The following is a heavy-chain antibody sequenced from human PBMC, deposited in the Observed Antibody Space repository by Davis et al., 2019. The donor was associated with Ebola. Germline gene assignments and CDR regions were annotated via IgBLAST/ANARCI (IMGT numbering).Heavy chain of an antibody. Sequence: AASVKVSCKASGFTFTSSAVQWVRQARRQRLEWIGWIVVGSGNTNYAQKFQERVTITRDMSTSTAYMELSSLRSEDTAVYYCARATVDSSGWDYWGQGTLVTVSS. D-gene: IGHD6-19*01. V-gene: IGHV1-58*01. CDR2: IVVGSGNT. CDR3: ARATVDSSGWDY. J-gene: IGHJ4*02. CDR1: GFTFTSSA.